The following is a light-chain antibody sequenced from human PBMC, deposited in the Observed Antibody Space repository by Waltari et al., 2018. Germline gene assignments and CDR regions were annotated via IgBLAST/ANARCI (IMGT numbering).Light chain of an antibody. CDR2: AAS. V-gene: IGKV1-9*01. CDR1: QGIGSY. Sequence: DIQLTQSPSFLSASVGDRVTITCRASQGIGSYLAWYQQKPGKVPTLLIYAASTLQSGVPSRFSGSYSGTEFTLTISSLQPEDFASYFCQQLHSYPRTFGGGTKMEI. CDR3: QQLHSYPRT. J-gene: IGKJ4*01.